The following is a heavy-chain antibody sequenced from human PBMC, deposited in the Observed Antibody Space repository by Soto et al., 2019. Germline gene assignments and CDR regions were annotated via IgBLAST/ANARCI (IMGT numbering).Heavy chain of an antibody. CDR2: IYWDDDK. CDR1: GFSLSTSGVG. J-gene: IGHJ3*02. D-gene: IGHD3-9*01. CDR3: AHRSRVRHFDWAPPHDAFDI. V-gene: IGHV2-5*02. Sequence: QITLKESGPTLVKPTQTLTLTCTFSGFSLSTSGVGVGWIRQPPGKALEWLALIYWDDDKRYSPSLKSRLTITKDTSKNQVVLTMTNIDPVDTATYYCAHRSRVRHFDWAPPHDAFDIWGQGTMVTVS.